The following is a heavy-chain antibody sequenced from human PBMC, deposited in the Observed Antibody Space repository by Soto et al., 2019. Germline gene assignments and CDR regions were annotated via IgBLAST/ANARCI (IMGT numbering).Heavy chain of an antibody. CDR3: ARERYCSGGSCYQTRSNWFDP. Sequence: ASVKVSCKASGYTFTSYGISWVRQAPGQGLEWMGWISAYNGNTNYAQKLQGRVTMTTDTSTSTAYMELRSLRFDDTAVYYCARERYCSGGSCYQTRSNWFDPWGQGTLVTVSS. D-gene: IGHD2-15*01. CDR2: ISAYNGNT. V-gene: IGHV1-18*01. J-gene: IGHJ5*02. CDR1: GYTFTSYG.